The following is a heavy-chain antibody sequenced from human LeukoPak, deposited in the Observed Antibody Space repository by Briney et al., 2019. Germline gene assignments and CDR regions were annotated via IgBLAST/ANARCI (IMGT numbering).Heavy chain of an antibody. CDR3: ARGYSGYPKSYYFDS. CDR1: GYIFTAYY. Sequence: ASVKVSCTASGYIFTAYYIHWVRQVPGQGLEWMGWINPLSGGTSSAQRFQGRVTLTRDMSSTTVYVEVSSLRSDDAAVYYCARGYSGYPKSYYFDSWGQGTLVTVSS. J-gene: IGHJ4*02. CDR2: INPLSGGT. V-gene: IGHV1-2*02. D-gene: IGHD5-12*01.